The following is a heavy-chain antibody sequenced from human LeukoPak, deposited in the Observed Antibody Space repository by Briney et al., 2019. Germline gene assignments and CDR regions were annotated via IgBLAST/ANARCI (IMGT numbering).Heavy chain of an antibody. CDR1: GFTFSSYG. Sequence: PGRSLRLSCAASGFTFSSYGMHWVRQAPGKGLEWVANIKQDGSEKYYVDSVKGRFTISRDNAKNSLYLQMNSLRAEDTAVYYCARGMDPYYFDYWGQGTLVTVSS. J-gene: IGHJ4*02. V-gene: IGHV3-7*01. CDR3: ARGMDPYYFDY. CDR2: IKQDGSEK. D-gene: IGHD3/OR15-3a*01.